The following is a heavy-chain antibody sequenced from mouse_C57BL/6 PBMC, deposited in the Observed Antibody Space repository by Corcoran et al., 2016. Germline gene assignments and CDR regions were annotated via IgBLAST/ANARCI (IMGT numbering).Heavy chain of an antibody. CDR1: GYTFTDYY. CDR2: INPNNGGT. D-gene: IGHD1-1*01. CDR3: ARWGVLRATLGDFDY. V-gene: IGHV1-26*01. Sequence: EVQLQQSGPELVKPGASVKISCKASGYTFTDYYMNWVKQSHGKSLEWIGDINPNNGGTSYNQKFKGKATLTVDKSSSTAYMELRSLTSEDSAVDYGARWGVLRATLGDFDYGGQGTTLTVSS. J-gene: IGHJ2*01.